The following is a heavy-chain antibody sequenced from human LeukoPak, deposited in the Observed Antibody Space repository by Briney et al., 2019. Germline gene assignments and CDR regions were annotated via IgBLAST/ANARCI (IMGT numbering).Heavy chain of an antibody. J-gene: IGHJ4*02. CDR2: IYPGDSDT. V-gene: IGHV5-51*01. CDR3: ARSVYYDSSGYYENSHIDY. CDR1: GYSFTSYW. D-gene: IGHD3-22*01. Sequence: GESLKISCKGSGYSFTSYWIGWVRQMPGKGLEWMGIIYPGDSDTRYSPSFQGQVTISADKSISTAYLQWSSLKASDTAMYYCARSVYYDSSGYYENSHIDYWGQGTLVTVSS.